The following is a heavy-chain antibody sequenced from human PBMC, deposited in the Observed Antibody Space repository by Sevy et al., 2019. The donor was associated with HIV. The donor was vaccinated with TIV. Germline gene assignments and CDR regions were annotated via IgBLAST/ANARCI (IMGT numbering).Heavy chain of an antibody. Sequence: GGSLRLSCAASGFTFNYYGVHWVRQAPGKGLEWVAVIGFDGSDKNYADSVKGRFTISRDNSQNTMYMQMNSLRPDDTAVYYCAKNTAAAGVGGFDYWGHGTLVTVSS. D-gene: IGHD6-13*01. CDR1: GFTFNYYG. CDR2: IGFDGSDK. V-gene: IGHV3-30*02. CDR3: AKNTAAAGVGGFDY. J-gene: IGHJ4*01.